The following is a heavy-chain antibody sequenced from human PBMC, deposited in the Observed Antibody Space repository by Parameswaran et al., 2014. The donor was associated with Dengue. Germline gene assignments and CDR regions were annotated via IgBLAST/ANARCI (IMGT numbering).Heavy chain of an antibody. CDR2: INPNSGGT. Sequence: WVRQAPGQGLEWMGWINPNSGGTNSAQKFQGWVTMTRDTSINTAYMELNRLKSDDTAMYYCARGGDFSTSWVDYWGQGTLVTVSS. J-gene: IGHJ4*02. V-gene: IGHV1-2*04. D-gene: IGHD6-6*01. CDR3: ARGGDFSTSWVDY.